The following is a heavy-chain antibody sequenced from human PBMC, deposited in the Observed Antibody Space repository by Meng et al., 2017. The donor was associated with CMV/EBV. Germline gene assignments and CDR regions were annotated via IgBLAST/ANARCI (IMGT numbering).Heavy chain of an antibody. V-gene: IGHV4-34*01. J-gene: IGHJ4*02. CDR2: INHSGST. CDR3: ARVWDSGWDY. D-gene: IGHD3-22*01. CDR1: GGSFSGDY. Sequence: LQEWGAGLLKPSETLSLTCAGYGGSFSGDYWSWIRQPPGKGLEWIGEINHSGSTNYNPSLQSRVTISVDTSKNQFSLKLSSVTAADTAVYYCARVWDSGWDYWGQGTLVTVSS.